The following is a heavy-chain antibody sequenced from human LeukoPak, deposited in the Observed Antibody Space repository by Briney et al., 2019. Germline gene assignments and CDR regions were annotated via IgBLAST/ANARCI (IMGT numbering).Heavy chain of an antibody. Sequence: GGSLRLSCAASGFTFSSYEMNWVRQAPGKGLEWVSYISKSGSTIYYADSVKGRFTISRDNAKNSLYLQMNSLRAEDTDVYYCARARDGYNSDFDYWGQGTLVTVSS. V-gene: IGHV3-48*03. CDR1: GFTFSSYE. J-gene: IGHJ4*02. D-gene: IGHD5-24*01. CDR3: ARARDGYNSDFDY. CDR2: ISKSGSTI.